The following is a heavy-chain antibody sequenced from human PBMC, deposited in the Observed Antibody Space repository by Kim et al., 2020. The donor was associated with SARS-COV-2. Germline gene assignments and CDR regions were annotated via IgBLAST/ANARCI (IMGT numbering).Heavy chain of an antibody. V-gene: IGHV3-23*01. CDR1: GFSFGSYA. CDR2: ITKNGDT. J-gene: IGHJ4*02. Sequence: GGSLRLSCAASGFSFGSYAMGWVRQAPGKGLEWVSGITKNGDTYYADSVKGRFTLSRDNSKSTLYLQMSSLTAEDTALYYCAKVGSVGQVFYFDQWGQGT. D-gene: IGHD3-10*01. CDR3: AKVGSVGQVFYFDQ.